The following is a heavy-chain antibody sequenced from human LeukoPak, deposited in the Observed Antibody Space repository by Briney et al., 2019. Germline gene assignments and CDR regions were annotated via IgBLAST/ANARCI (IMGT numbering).Heavy chain of an antibody. CDR1: GFTFSSYG. J-gene: IGHJ4*02. V-gene: IGHV3-30*18. D-gene: IGHD5-24*01. CDR3: AKSPGPMPASTIYYFDH. CDR2: ISYDGSNK. Sequence: GGSLRLSCAASGFTFSSYGMHWVRQAPGKGLEWVAVISYDGSNKYYADSVKGRFTISRDNSKNTLYLQMNSLRAEDTAVYYCAKSPGPMPASTIYYFDHWGQGALVTVSA.